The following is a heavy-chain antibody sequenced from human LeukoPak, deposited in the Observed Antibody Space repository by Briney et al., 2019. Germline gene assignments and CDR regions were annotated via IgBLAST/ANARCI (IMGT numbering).Heavy chain of an antibody. V-gene: IGHV3-23*01. J-gene: IGHJ6*03. Sequence: SGGSLRLSCAASGFTFSSYAMSWVRQAPGKGLEWVSAISGSGGSTYYADSVKGRFTISRDNSKNTLYLQMNSLRAEDTAVYYCAKGIVGATTDSYYYYYYYMDVWGKGTTVTVSS. CDR3: AKGIVGATTDSYYYYYYYMDV. CDR1: GFTFSSYA. CDR2: ISGSGGST. D-gene: IGHD1-26*01.